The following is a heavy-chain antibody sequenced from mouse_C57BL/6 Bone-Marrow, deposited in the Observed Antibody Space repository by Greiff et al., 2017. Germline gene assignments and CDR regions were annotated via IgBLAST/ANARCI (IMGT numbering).Heavy chain of an antibody. J-gene: IGHJ3*01. V-gene: IGHV14-4*01. CDR1: GFNIKDDY. Sequence: EVQLQQSGAELVRPGASVKLSCTASGFNIKDDYMHWVKQRPEQGLEWIGWIDPENGDTEYASKLQGKATITADTDTNTAYLQLSSLTSEDTAVYDCTAGLPTIFAWFAYWGQGTLVTVSA. D-gene: IGHD2-12*01. CDR2: IDPENGDT. CDR3: TAGLPTIFAWFAY.